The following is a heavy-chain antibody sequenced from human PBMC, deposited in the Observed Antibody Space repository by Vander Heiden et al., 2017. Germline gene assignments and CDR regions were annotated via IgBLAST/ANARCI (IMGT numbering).Heavy chain of an antibody. CDR2: ISGSGGST. V-gene: IGHV3-23*01. J-gene: IGHJ4*02. CDR3: AKWPWGSADKPYYFDY. Sequence: EVQLLESGGGLVQPGGSLRLSCAASGCTFSSYAMSWVRQAPGKGLEWVSAISGSGGSTYYADSVKGRFTISRDNSKNTLYLQMNSLRAEDTAVYYCAKWPWGSADKPYYFDYWGQGTLVTVSS. D-gene: IGHD3-10*01. CDR1: GCTFSSYA.